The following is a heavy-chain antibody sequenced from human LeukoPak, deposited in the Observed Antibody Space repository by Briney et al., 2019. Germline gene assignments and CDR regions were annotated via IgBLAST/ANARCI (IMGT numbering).Heavy chain of an antibody. Sequence: GGSLRLSCAVSGFTFNYFGMNWVRQAPGKGLEWVSTMSYSGGNTYYADSVKGRFTISRDNAKNSLYLQMDSLRAEDTAVYYCARTLLLWFGEFDYYFDYWGQGTLVTVSS. CDR2: MSYSGGNT. D-gene: IGHD3-10*01. J-gene: IGHJ4*02. CDR3: ARTLLLWFGEFDYYFDY. V-gene: IGHV3-21*01. CDR1: GFTFNYFG.